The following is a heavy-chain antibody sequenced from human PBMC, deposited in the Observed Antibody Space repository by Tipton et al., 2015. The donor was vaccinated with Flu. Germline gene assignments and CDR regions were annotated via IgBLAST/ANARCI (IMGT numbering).Heavy chain of an antibody. D-gene: IGHD3-10*01. CDR3: ARGSGSGNEMIFGF. CDR1: GDSMNSFY. Sequence: TLSLTCTVSGDSMNSFYWSWIRQPAGKGLQWIGRMYASGSTKYNPSLKSRVTMSVDTSKNQFSLKLTSVTAADTAVYYCARGSGSGNEMIFGFWGQGTLVTVSS. CDR2: MYASGST. V-gene: IGHV4-4*07. J-gene: IGHJ4*02.